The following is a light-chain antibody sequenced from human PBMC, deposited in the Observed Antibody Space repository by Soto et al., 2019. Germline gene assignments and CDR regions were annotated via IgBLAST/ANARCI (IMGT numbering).Light chain of an antibody. Sequence: QAVVTQPPSVSGAPGQRVTISCTGSSSNIVAIYDVHWYQQLPGTAPKLLIYGNTNRPSGVPDRFSGSKSGTSASLAITGLQAEDEADYYCQPYDSSLSGGVFGGGTKLTVL. J-gene: IGLJ3*02. V-gene: IGLV1-40*01. CDR3: QPYDSSLSGGV. CDR2: GNT. CDR1: SSNIVAIYD.